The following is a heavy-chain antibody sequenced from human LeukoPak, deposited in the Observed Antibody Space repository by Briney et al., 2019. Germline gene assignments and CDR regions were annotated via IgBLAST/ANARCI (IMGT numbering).Heavy chain of an antibody. J-gene: IGHJ4*02. Sequence: PGGSLRLSCAASSFPFSSYSMNWVRQAPGKGLEWVSSISSSSSYIYYADSVKGRFTISRDDAKNSLYLQMNSLRAEDTAVYYCARLQGYNKCLDYWGQGTLVTVSS. CDR3: ARLQGYNKCLDY. CDR2: ISSSSSYI. D-gene: IGHD1-1*01. CDR1: SFPFSSYS. V-gene: IGHV3-21*01.